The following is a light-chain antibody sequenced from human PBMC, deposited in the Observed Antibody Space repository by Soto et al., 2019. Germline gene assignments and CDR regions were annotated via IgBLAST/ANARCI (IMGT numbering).Light chain of an antibody. CDR2: GAS. CDR1: QSVSSN. J-gene: IGKJ4*01. Sequence: EIVMTQSPATLSVSPGERATLSCRASQSVSSNLAWYQQKPGQAPRLLIYGASTRATGIPARFSGSGSGTDFTLTISSQQSEDFAVYYCQQYNNWPPLTFGGGTKVEIK. V-gene: IGKV3-15*01. CDR3: QQYNNWPPLT.